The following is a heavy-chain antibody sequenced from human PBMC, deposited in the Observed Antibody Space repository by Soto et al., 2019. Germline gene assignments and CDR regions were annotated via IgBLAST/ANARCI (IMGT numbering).Heavy chain of an antibody. D-gene: IGHD5-12*01. CDR2: IYHSGST. J-gene: IGHJ4*02. CDR1: GGYISSSSW. V-gene: IGHV4-4*02. Sequence: PSETLSEKCGVGGGYISSSSWWRWVRQNPGKGLEWIGEIYHSGSTNYNPSLKSRVTISVDKSKNQFSLKLSSVTAADTAVYYCARTTSRDGYNYNYWGQGTLVTVSS. CDR3: ARTTSRDGYNYNY.